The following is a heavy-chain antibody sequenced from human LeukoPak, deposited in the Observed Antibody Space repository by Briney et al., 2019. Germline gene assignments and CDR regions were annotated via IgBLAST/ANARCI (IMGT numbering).Heavy chain of an antibody. CDR3: ARQWQLLGAFDY. Sequence: SETLSLTCTVSGGSISSSSYYWGWIRQPPGKGLEWIGSIYYSGSPYYNPSLQSRVTISLDTSKNQFSLKMSSVTAADTAVYYCARQWQLLGAFDYWGQGTLVTVSS. V-gene: IGHV4-39*01. J-gene: IGHJ4*02. CDR1: GGSISSSSYY. CDR2: IYYSGSP. D-gene: IGHD1-7*01.